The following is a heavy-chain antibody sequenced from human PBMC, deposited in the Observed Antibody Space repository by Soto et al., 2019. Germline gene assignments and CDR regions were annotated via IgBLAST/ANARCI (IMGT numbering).Heavy chain of an antibody. CDR2: IKSKTDGGTT. CDR3: TTSLVATAANFDY. Sequence: ESGGGLVKPGGSLRLSCAASGFTFSNAWMNWVRQAPGKGLEWVGRIKSKTDGGTTDYAAPVKGRFTISRDDSKNTLYLQMNSLKTEDTAVYYCTTSLVATAANFDYWGQRTLVTVSS. V-gene: IGHV3-15*07. D-gene: IGHD5-12*01. J-gene: IGHJ4*02. CDR1: GFTFSNAW.